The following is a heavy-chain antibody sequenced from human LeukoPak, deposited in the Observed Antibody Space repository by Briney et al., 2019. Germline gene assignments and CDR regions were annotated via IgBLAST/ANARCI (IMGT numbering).Heavy chain of an antibody. J-gene: IGHJ4*02. Sequence: GASVKVSCKASGYTFTSYDINWVRQATEQGLEWMRWMNPNSGNTGYAQKFQGRVTITRNTSISTAYMELSSLRSEDTAVYYCARERATSRRRYFDYWGQGTLVTVSS. CDR2: MNPNSGNT. CDR1: GYTFTSYD. V-gene: IGHV1-8*03. D-gene: IGHD5-12*01. CDR3: ARERATSRRRYFDY.